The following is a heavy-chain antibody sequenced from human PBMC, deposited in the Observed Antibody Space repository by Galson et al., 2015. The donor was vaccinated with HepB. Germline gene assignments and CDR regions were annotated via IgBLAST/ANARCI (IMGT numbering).Heavy chain of an antibody. CDR3: AKGTEQAWFFDS. Sequence: SLRLSCAASGFTFSSYGMHWVRQAPGKGLEWVSSIYSSGGSTWYEDSVKGRFTISRDNSRNTLYLQMNSLRAEDTAVYFCAKGTEQAWFFDSWGQGSLVTVSS. CDR1: GFTFSSYG. CDR2: IYSSGGST. J-gene: IGHJ4*02. D-gene: IGHD1-1*01. V-gene: IGHV3-23*05.